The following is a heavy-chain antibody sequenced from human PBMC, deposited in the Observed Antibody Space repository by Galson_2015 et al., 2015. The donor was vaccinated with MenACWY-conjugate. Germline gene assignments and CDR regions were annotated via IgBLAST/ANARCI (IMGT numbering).Heavy chain of an antibody. CDR3: ARERGFGRFPSNWFDP. CDR2: IWSDGNKK. CDR1: GFTLSSYS. V-gene: IGHV3-33*01. J-gene: IGHJ5*02. D-gene: IGHD3-3*01. Sequence: SLRLSCAASGFTLSSYSMHWVRQSPGKGLEWVALIWSDGNKKSYADSVRGRFNISRVNSKNTLSLQMNNLRADDTAMYYCARERGFGRFPSNWFDPWGQGTLVTVSS.